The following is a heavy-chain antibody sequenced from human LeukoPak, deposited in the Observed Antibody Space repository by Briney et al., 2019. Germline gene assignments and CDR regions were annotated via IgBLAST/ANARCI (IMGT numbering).Heavy chain of an antibody. V-gene: IGHV1-69*05. D-gene: IGHD3-22*01. CDR2: IIPIFGTA. CDR1: ARTFSSYA. Sequence: SVKVSCQASARTFSSYAISWVRQAPGQGLEWMGRIIPIFGTANYAQKFQGRVTITTDESTSTAYMELSSLRSEDTAVYYCARNDDSSGYYPSNFQHWGQGTLVTVSS. CDR3: ARNDDSSGYYPSNFQH. J-gene: IGHJ1*01.